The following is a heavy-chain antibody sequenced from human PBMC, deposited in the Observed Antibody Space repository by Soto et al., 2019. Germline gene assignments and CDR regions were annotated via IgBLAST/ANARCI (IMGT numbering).Heavy chain of an antibody. V-gene: IGHV3-48*01. CDR2: ISSTSGTI. Sequence: EVQLVEFGGGLAQPGGSLRLSCAASGFTFNIYTMNWVRQAPGKGLEWISYISSTSGTIYYADSVKGRFTISRDNAKNSLYLQMNSLRAEDTAVYYCARDRAYQPLPDYWGQGTLVTVSS. J-gene: IGHJ4*02. CDR1: GFTFNIYT. D-gene: IGHD2-2*01. CDR3: ARDRAYQPLPDY.